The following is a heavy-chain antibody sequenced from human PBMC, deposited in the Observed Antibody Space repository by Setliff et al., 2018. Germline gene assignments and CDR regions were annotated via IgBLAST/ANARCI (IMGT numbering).Heavy chain of an antibody. Sequence: SETLSLTRVVDGMSFSEHYWAWIRQSPGKGLEWIGEISHTGSSNYNPSLKSRVTISVDTSKNHVSLKLSSVTAADTAVYYCARAHTWSLPNDNSGYPGWFDPWGQGTLVTVSS. D-gene: IGHD3-22*01. V-gene: IGHV4-34*01. CDR3: ARAHTWSLPNDNSGYPGWFDP. CDR1: GMSFSEHY. J-gene: IGHJ5*02. CDR2: ISHTGSS.